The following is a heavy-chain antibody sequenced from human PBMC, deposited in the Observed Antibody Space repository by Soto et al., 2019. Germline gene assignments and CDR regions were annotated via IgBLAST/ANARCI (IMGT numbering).Heavy chain of an antibody. CDR3: AKGSGWYPYFDY. D-gene: IGHD6-19*01. CDR2: ISGSGTDT. Sequence: PGGSLRLSCAASGFTFSSSDMSWVRQAPGKGLEWVSSISGSGTDTYYADSVKGRFTISRDNSRNTLYLQMNSLRAEDTAVYYCAKGSGWYPYFDYWGQGILVTVSS. CDR1: GFTFSSSD. V-gene: IGHV3-23*01. J-gene: IGHJ4*02.